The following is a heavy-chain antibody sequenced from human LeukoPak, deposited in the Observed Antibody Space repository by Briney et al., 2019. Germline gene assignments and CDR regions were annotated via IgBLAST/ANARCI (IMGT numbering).Heavy chain of an antibody. CDR1: GGSISSYY. CDR3: AKPHIRMSTVCFFDS. J-gene: IGHJ4*02. D-gene: IGHD5/OR15-5a*01. V-gene: IGHV4-59*01. Sequence: SETLSLTCTVSGGSISSYYWSWIRQPPGKGLEWIGYIYYSGSTNYNPSLKSRVTISVDTSKNQFSLKLSSVTAADTAVYYCAKPHIRMSTVCFFDSWGQGTRVTVSS. CDR2: IYYSGST.